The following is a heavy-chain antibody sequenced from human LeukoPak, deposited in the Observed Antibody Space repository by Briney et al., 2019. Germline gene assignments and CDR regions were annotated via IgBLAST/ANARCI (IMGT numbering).Heavy chain of an antibody. Sequence: SETLSLTCTVSGGSISSYYWSWIRQPPGKGLEWIGSIYYSGSTYYNPSLKSRVTISVDTSKNQFSLKLSSVTAADTAVYYCASLFGDPSRRFDYWGQGTLVTVSS. CDR1: GGSISSYY. CDR2: IYYSGST. D-gene: IGHD3-10*02. J-gene: IGHJ4*02. V-gene: IGHV4-39*01. CDR3: ASLFGDPSRRFDY.